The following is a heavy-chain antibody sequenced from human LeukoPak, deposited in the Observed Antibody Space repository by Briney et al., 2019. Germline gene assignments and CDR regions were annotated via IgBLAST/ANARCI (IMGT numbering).Heavy chain of an antibody. J-gene: IGHJ4*02. Sequence: SETLSLTCTVSGGSMTGYYWRWIRQPPGKGLEWIGNIYSGGSTKYNPSLESRVTISMDTSKRQFSLDLSSVTAADTAVYYCARRVAATGMVDSWGQGTLVTVSS. V-gene: IGHV4-4*09. CDR2: IYSGGST. D-gene: IGHD6-25*01. CDR3: ARRVAATGMVDS. CDR1: GGSMTGYY.